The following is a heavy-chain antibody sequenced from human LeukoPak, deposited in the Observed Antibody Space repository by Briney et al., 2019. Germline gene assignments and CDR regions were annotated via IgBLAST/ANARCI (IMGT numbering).Heavy chain of an antibody. Sequence: PSGTLSLTCAVSGGSISSSNWWSWVRQPPGKGLEWIGEFYHSGSTNYNPSLESRVTISVDKSKNQFSLKLSSVTAADTAVYFCARADSSGWYAFDIWGQGKMVTVSS. CDR3: ARADSSGWYAFDI. J-gene: IGHJ3*02. V-gene: IGHV4-4*02. CDR2: FYHSGST. CDR1: GGSISSSNW. D-gene: IGHD6-19*01.